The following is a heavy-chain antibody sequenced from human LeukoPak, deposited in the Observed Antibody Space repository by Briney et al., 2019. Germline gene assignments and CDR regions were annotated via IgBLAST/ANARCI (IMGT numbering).Heavy chain of an antibody. CDR2: INPNSGGT. J-gene: IGHJ3*02. Sequence: GASVKVSCTASGYTFTGYYMHWVRQAPGQGHECMGWINPNSGGTNYAQKFQGRVTMTRDKSIRTAYMELSRLTSDDTAVYYCARNIWFGESADAFDIWGQGTMVTVSS. V-gene: IGHV1-2*02. D-gene: IGHD3-10*01. CDR3: ARNIWFGESADAFDI. CDR1: GYTFTGYY.